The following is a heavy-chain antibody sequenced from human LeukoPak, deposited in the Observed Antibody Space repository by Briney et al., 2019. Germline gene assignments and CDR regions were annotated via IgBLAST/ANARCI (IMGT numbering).Heavy chain of an antibody. CDR3: ARAPATHDAFDI. CDR2: ISGSGGGT. J-gene: IGHJ3*02. V-gene: IGHV3-23*01. CDR1: GFTFSSYA. Sequence: GGSLRLSCAASGFTFSSYAMSWVRQAPGKGLEWVSAISGSGGGTYYADSVKGRFTISRDNSKNTLYLQMNSLRAEDTAVYYCARAPATHDAFDIWGQGTMVTVSS.